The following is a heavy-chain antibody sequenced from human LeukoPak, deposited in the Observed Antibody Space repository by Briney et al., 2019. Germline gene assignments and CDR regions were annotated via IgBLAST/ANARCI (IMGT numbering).Heavy chain of an antibody. J-gene: IGHJ4*02. Sequence: GGSLRLSCAGSAFTFSSHTINWVRQAPGRGLEWVSCIGFSTTYIHYADSVKGRFTISRDNAKNSLFLQMNSLRAEDTAVYYCARFALKTPPTDWGQGTLVTVSS. CDR2: IGFSTTYI. V-gene: IGHV3-21*01. CDR3: ARFALKTPPTD. CDR1: AFTFSSHT.